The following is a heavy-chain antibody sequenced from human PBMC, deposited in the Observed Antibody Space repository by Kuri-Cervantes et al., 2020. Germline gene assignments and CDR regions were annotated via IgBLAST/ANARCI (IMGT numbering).Heavy chain of an antibody. CDR1: GFTISSNY. V-gene: IGHV3-53*01. CDR3: NYYGSGGYFSDAFDI. D-gene: IGHD3-10*01. CDR2: IYSGGST. J-gene: IGHJ3*02. Sequence: GGSLRLSCAASGFTISSNYMSWFRQAPGKRLEWVSVIYSGGSTYYADSAKGRFTISRDNSKNTLYLQIYSLIAADTAVYYCNYYGSGGYFSDAFDIWSQGTMVTVSS.